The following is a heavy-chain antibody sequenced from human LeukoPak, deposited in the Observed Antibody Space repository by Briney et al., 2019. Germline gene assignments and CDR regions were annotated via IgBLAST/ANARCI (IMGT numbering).Heavy chain of an antibody. Sequence: GESLKISCKGSGYSFTSYWIGWVRQMPGKGLEWMGIIYPGDSDTRYSPSLQGQVTISADKSISTAYLQWSSLKASDTAMYYCARTPFGVYGSGSYPYYFDYWGQGTLVTVSS. V-gene: IGHV5-51*01. CDR2: IYPGDSDT. CDR3: ARTPFGVYGSGSYPYYFDY. J-gene: IGHJ4*02. D-gene: IGHD3-10*01. CDR1: GYSFTSYW.